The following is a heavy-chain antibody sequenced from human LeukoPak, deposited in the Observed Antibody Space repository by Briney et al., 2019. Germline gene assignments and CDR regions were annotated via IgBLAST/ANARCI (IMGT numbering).Heavy chain of an antibody. CDR3: ARDYDILTGYHDY. J-gene: IGHJ4*02. CDR2: IYTSGST. D-gene: IGHD3-9*01. Sequence: KPSETLSLTCTVSGGAISSYYWSWIRKPAGKGLEWIGRIYTSGSTNYTPSLKSRVTMSVDTSKNQFSLKLSSVTAADTAVYYCARDYDILTGYHDYWGQGTLVTVSS. CDR1: GGAISSYY. V-gene: IGHV4-4*07.